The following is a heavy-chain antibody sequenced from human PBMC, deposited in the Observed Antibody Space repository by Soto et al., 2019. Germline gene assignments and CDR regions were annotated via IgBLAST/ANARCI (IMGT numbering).Heavy chain of an antibody. CDR2: VSTNDDRT. CDR1: GYTFTAYG. V-gene: IGHV1-18*01. CDR3: ARELNTESSAYYSFAF. Sequence: QVQMVQSGPEVKMPGASVKVSCKTSGYTFTAYGLAWLRQAPGQRPEGMGWVSTNDDRTNYARKFQGRVTMTTDRSTTTNSMELRSLGTDATAVYYCARELNTESSAYYSFAFWGQGTLVTVSS. J-gene: IGHJ4*02. D-gene: IGHD3-22*01.